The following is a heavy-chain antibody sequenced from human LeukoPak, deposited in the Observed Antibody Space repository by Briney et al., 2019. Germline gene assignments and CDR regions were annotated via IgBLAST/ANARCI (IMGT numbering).Heavy chain of an antibody. CDR1: GFTFNSHE. D-gene: IGHD1-26*01. J-gene: IGHJ5*02. CDR3: AKDMELAS. CDR2: ITSSGGIT. V-gene: IGHV3-48*03. Sequence: GGSLRLSCAASGFTFNSHEMHWVRQAPGKGLEWISYITSSGGITYYADSVKGRFTISRDNSKNTLYLQMNNLRGEDTAEYYCAKDMELASWGQGTLVTVSS.